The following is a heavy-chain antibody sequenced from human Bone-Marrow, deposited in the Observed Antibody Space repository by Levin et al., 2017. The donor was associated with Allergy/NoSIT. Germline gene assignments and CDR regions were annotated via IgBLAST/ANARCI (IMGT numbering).Heavy chain of an antibody. V-gene: IGHV4-59*01. CDR1: DGSISSFS. CDR3: ARLRSGYYYYYGMDV. Sequence: PSETLSLTCTVSDGSISSFSWTWSRQSPGKRLEWIGYIHSSGSTNYNPSLKSRVTISVDTSKNQFSLKLSSVTAADTAVYYCARLRSGYYYYYGMDVWGQGTTVTVSS. J-gene: IGHJ6*02. CDR2: IHSSGST. D-gene: IGHD3-3*01.